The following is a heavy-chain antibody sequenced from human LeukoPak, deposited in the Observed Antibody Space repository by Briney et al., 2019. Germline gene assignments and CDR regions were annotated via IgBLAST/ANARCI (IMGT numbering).Heavy chain of an antibody. Sequence: PGGSLRLSCAASGLTFSSYWMSWVRQAPGKGLEWVANIKQDGREKYYVDSVKGRFTISRDNAKNSLYLQMNSLRAEDTAVYYCARHAQLRFLEWLPFPPYYYYYMDVWGKGTTVTVSS. CDR2: IKQDGREK. J-gene: IGHJ6*03. CDR3: ARHAQLRFLEWLPFPPYYYYYMDV. V-gene: IGHV3-7*01. D-gene: IGHD3-3*01. CDR1: GLTFSSYW.